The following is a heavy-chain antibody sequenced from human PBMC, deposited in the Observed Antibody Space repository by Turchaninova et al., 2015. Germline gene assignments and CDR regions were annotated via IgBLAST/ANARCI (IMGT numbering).Heavy chain of an antibody. CDR2: INAGNGNT. CDR3: ARERTGTEDY. V-gene: IGHV1-3*01. J-gene: IGHJ4*02. Sequence: QVQLVQSGAEVKKPGASVKVSCKAYGYTCTSYAMQWVRQAPGQRLEWMGWINAGNGNTKYSQKFQGRVTITRDTSASTAYMELSSLRTEDTAVYYCARERTGTEDYWGQGTLVTVSS. CDR1: GYTCTSYA. D-gene: IGHD1-7*01.